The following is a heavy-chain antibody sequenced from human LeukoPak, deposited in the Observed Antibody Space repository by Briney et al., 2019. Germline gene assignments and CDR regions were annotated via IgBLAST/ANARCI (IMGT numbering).Heavy chain of an antibody. CDR1: GYTFTSYG. D-gene: IGHD4-17*01. J-gene: IGHJ6*02. CDR2: ISAYNGNT. V-gene: IGHV1-18*01. CDR3: ARGPHGAPPFGGMDV. Sequence: ASVKVSCKASGYTFTSYGISWVRRAPGQGLEWMGWISAYNGNTNYAQKLQGRVTMTTDTSTSTAYMELRSLRSDDTAVYYCARGPHGAPPFGGMDVWGQGTTVTVSS.